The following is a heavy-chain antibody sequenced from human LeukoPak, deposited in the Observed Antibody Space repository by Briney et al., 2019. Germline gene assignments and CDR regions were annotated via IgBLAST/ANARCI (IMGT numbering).Heavy chain of an antibody. CDR3: ALEVAGTYNVDS. V-gene: IGHV6-1*01. CDR2: TYYRSQWYD. D-gene: IGHD6-19*01. CDR1: GDSVFSNNIA. J-gene: IGHJ4*02. Sequence: SQTLSLTCAISGDSVFSNNIAWNWIRQSPSRGLEWLGRTYYRSQWYDDYAVSVRGRITINPDTSKNQFSLHLSSVTPDDTAVYYCALEVAGTYNVDSWSQGTLVTVSS.